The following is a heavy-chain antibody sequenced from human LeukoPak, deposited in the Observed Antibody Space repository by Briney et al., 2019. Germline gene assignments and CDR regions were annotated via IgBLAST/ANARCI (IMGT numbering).Heavy chain of an antibody. CDR3: ARGPLLMVYAMDV. CDR1: GGSISSYY. Sequence: PSETLSITCTVSGGSISSYYWSWIRQPRGKGLEWIGYIYTSGSTNYNPSLKSRVTISVDTSKNQFSLELSSVTAADTAVYYCARGPLLMVYAMDVWGKGTTVTVSS. V-gene: IGHV4-4*09. J-gene: IGHJ6*04. D-gene: IGHD2-8*01. CDR2: IYTSGST.